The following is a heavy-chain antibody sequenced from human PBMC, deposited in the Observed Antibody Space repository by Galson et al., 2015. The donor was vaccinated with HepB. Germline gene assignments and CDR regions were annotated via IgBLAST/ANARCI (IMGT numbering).Heavy chain of an antibody. CDR1: GGTFSSYA. J-gene: IGHJ4*02. V-gene: IGHV1-69*13. CDR2: IIPIFGTA. D-gene: IGHD1-26*01. CDR3: ARDALGASYFDY. Sequence: SVKVSCKASGGTFSSYAISWVRQAPGQGLEWMGGIIPIFGTANYAQKFQGRVTITADESTSTAYMELSSLGSEDTAVYYCARDALGASYFDYWGQGTLVTVSS.